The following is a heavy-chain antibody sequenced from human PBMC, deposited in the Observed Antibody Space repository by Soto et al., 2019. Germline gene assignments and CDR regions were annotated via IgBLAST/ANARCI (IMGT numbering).Heavy chain of an antibody. CDR3: ARDPEYYDFWSGYLFDP. CDR1: GYTFTGYY. Sequence: ASVKVSCKASGYTFTGYYMHWVRQAPGQGLEWMGWINPNSGGTNYAQKFQGRVTMTRDTSISTAYMELSRLRSDGTAVYYCARDPEYYDFWSGYLFDPWGQGTLVTVSS. J-gene: IGHJ5*02. CDR2: INPNSGGT. V-gene: IGHV1-2*02. D-gene: IGHD3-3*01.